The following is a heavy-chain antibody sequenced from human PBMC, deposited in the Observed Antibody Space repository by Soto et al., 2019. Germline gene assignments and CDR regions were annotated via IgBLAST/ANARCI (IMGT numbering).Heavy chain of an antibody. CDR2: ISSSSSTM. V-gene: IGHV3-48*02. D-gene: IGHD1-26*01. CDR1: GFTFSSYS. Sequence: GGSLRLSCAASGFTFSSYSMNWVRQAPGKGLEWVSYISSSSSTMYYADSVEGRFTISRDNAKNSLFLHMNSLRDEDTAVYYCARDSTDADSGSYSGDYWGQGTLVSVSS. CDR3: ARDSTDADSGSYSGDY. J-gene: IGHJ4*02.